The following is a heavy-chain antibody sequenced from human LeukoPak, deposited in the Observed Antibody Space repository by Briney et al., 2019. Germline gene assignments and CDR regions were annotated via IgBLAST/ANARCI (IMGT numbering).Heavy chain of an antibody. D-gene: IGHD6-19*01. Sequence: PGGSLRLSCAASGFTFDDYAMHWVRQAPGKGLEWVSGISWNSGSIGYADSVKGLFTISRDNAKNSLYLQMNSLRAEDTALYYCAKDSGAVAGTVNWYFDLWGRGTLVTVSS. CDR2: ISWNSGSI. J-gene: IGHJ2*01. CDR1: GFTFDDYA. V-gene: IGHV3-9*01. CDR3: AKDSGAVAGTVNWYFDL.